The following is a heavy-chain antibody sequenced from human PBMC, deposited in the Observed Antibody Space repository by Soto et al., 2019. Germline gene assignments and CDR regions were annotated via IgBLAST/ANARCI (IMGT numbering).Heavy chain of an antibody. J-gene: IGHJ6*02. CDR3: ARGSSSWLRLHYYYGMDV. V-gene: IGHV1-2*02. CDR2: INPNSGGT. CDR1: GYTFTGYY. Sequence: DSVKVSCKASGYTFTGYYMHWVLQAPGQGLEWMGWINPNSGGTNYAQKFQGRVTMTRDTSISTAYMELSRLRSDDTAVYYCARGSSSWLRLHYYYGMDVWGQGTTVTVSS. D-gene: IGHD5-12*01.